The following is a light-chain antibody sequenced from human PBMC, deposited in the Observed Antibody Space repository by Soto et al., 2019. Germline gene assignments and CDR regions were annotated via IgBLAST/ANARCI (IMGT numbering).Light chain of an antibody. Sequence: QSVLTQPASVSGSPGQSITISCTGTSSDVGGYNYVSWYQQHPGKAPKLMIYEVSNRPSGGSNRFSGSKSGNTASLTISGLQAEDEADYYCSSYTSSSNLVVFGGGTQLTVL. CDR1: SSDVGGYNY. J-gene: IGLJ2*01. V-gene: IGLV2-14*01. CDR2: EVS. CDR3: SSYTSSSNLVV.